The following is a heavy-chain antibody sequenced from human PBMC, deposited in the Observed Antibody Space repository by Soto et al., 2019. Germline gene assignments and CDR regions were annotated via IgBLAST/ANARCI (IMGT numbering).Heavy chain of an antibody. Sequence: QTLSLTCAISGDSVSTKIAAWCWIRQSPSRGLEWLGRTLYRSSKWYNEYAVSVKSRMPINPDTSKNQFSLQLNSVTPEDTALYSCGSDAATTISYHHCLDVWGQGTAVTVSS. V-gene: IGHV6-1*01. J-gene: IGHJ6*02. D-gene: IGHD1-7*01. CDR1: GDSVSTKIAA. CDR3: GSDAATTISYHHCLDV. CDR2: TLYRSSKWYN.